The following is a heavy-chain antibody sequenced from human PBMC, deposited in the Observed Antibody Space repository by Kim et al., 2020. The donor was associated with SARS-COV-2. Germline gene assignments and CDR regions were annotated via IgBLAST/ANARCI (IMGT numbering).Heavy chain of an antibody. CDR1: GFTFSAYD. J-gene: IGHJ3*02. CDR2: ITKSSTTI. V-gene: IGHV3-48*02. D-gene: IGHD3-16*01. Sequence: GGSLRLSCATSGFTFSAYDMNWVRRAPGKGLEWLSFITKSSTTIYYADSVKGRFTISRDNAKHSLYLHMNSLRDEDTALYYCGRERMGGAFAIWGQGTMV. CDR3: GRERMGGAFAI.